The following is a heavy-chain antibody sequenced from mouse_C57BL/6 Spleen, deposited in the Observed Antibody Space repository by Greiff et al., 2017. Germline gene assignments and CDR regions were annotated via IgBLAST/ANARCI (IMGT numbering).Heavy chain of an antibody. CDR3: ARRYCSNPYWYFDD. D-gene: IGHD2-5*01. J-gene: IGHJ1*03. CDR1: GFTFSDYG. Sequence: EVQGVESGGGLVKPGGSLKLSCAASGFTFSDYGMHWVRQAPEKGLEWVAYISSGSSTIYYADTVKGRFTLSRDNAKNTLFLQMTSLRSEVTAMYYCARRYCSNPYWYFDDWGTGTTVTGSS. V-gene: IGHV5-17*01. CDR2: ISSGSSTI.